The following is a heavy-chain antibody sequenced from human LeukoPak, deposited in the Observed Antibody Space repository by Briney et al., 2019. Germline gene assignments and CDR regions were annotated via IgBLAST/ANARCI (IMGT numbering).Heavy chain of an antibody. Sequence: ASVKVSCKASGYTFTSYDINWVRQATGQGLEWMGWMNPNSGNTGYAQKFQGRVTMTRNTSISTAYMELSSLRSEDTAVYYCARDGGNYYDSSGYYLNWFDPWGQGTLVTVSS. D-gene: IGHD3-22*01. CDR1: GYTFTSYD. V-gene: IGHV1-8*01. CDR3: ARDGGNYYDSSGYYLNWFDP. J-gene: IGHJ5*02. CDR2: MNPNSGNT.